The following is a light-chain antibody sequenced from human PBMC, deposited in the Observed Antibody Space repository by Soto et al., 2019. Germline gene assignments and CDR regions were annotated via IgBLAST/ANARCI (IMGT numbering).Light chain of an antibody. J-gene: IGKJ1*01. V-gene: IGKV1-5*03. Sequence: DIQMTQSPSTLSASVGDRVTITCRASQSISSWLAWYQQKPGKAPKLLIYKASSLESGVPSRFSGSGSGKEFTLTISSLQPDDFATYYCQQYNSYSPWTFGQGTTVDI. CDR2: KAS. CDR3: QQYNSYSPWT. CDR1: QSISSW.